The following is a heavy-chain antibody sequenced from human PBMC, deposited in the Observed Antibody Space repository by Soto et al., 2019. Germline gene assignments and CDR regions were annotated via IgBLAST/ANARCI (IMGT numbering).Heavy chain of an antibody. D-gene: IGHD2-21*02. Sequence: SETLSLTCAVYGGSFSGYYWSWIRQPPGKGLEWIGEINHSGSTNYNPSLKSRVTISVDTSKNQFSLKLSSVTAADTAVYYCARVAYGGNSGPFDYWGQGALVTVSS. J-gene: IGHJ4*02. V-gene: IGHV4-34*01. CDR1: GGSFSGYY. CDR2: INHSGST. CDR3: ARVAYGGNSGPFDY.